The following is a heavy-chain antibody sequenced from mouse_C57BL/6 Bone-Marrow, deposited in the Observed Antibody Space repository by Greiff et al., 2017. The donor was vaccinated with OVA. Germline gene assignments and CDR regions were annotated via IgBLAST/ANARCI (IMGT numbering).Heavy chain of an antibody. D-gene: IGHD1-1*01. CDR1: GYTFTSYW. CDR3: ARKAPFITTVVATDYYFDY. CDR2: INPSNGGT. Sequence: QVQLQQSGAELARPGASVKLSCKASGYTFTSYWMHWVKQRPGQGLEWIGNINPSNGGTNYNEKFKSKATLTVDKSSSTAYMQLSSLTSEDSAVYYCARKAPFITTVVATDYYFDYWGQGTTLTVSS. J-gene: IGHJ2*01. V-gene: IGHV1-53*01.